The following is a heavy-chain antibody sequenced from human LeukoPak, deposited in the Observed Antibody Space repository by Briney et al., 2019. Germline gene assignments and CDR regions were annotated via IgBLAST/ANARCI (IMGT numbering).Heavy chain of an antibody. V-gene: IGHV4-59*01. D-gene: IGHD5-12*01. Sequence: SETLSLTCTVSGDSMRSYYWSWIRQPPGKGLEWIGYIYYSGSTNYNPSLKSRVTISVDTSRNQFSLKLSSVTVADTAVYYCARGRAGGYDGLDIWGQGTMVTVSS. CDR2: IYYSGST. J-gene: IGHJ3*02. CDR1: GDSMRSYY. CDR3: ARGRAGGYDGLDI.